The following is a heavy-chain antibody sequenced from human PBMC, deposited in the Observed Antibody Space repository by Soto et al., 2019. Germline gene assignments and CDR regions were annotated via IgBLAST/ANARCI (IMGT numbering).Heavy chain of an antibody. J-gene: IGHJ1*01. Sequence: SETLSLTCTVSDGSISSGNYYWGWIRQPPGKGLEWIGSTSYSGSTYYKPSLKSRVTISVDKSKNQFSLKLTSVTAADTAVYYCARVTMFRGVLPLHDLWGQGTLVTVSS. CDR2: TSYSGST. D-gene: IGHD3-10*01. CDR3: ARVTMFRGVLPLHDL. V-gene: IGHV4-39*07. CDR1: DGSISSGNYY.